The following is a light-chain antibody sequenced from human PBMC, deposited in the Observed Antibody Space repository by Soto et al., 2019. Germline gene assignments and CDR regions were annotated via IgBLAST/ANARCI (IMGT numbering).Light chain of an antibody. Sequence: EMVLTQSPATLSLSPGERATLSCRASQSVSTFLALYQQKPGQVPRLLVYDASTLATGIPAILRGSGSGTVFPRSISRLEPEVFAVYYWQQRTNWAFGQGNKIEIK. CDR2: DAS. V-gene: IGKV3-11*01. J-gene: IGKJ1*01. CDR1: QSVSTF. CDR3: QQRTNWA.